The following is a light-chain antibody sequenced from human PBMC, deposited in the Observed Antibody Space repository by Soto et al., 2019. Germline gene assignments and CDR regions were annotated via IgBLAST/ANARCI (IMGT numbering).Light chain of an antibody. CDR2: GNN. V-gene: IGLV1-40*01. CDR3: QSYDSSLRGLV. J-gene: IGLJ2*01. CDR1: SSNIGAGYD. Sequence: QSVLTQPPSVSGAPGQRVTISCTGSSSNIGAGYDVHWYQQLPGTAPKLLMYGNNIRPSGVPDRFSDSKSGTSASLAITGLQAEDEADYFCQSYDSSLRGLVFGGGTKLTV.